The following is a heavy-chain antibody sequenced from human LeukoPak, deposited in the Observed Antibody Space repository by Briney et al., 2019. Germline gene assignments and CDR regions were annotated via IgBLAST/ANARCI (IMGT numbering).Heavy chain of an antibody. D-gene: IGHD6-13*01. CDR3: ARGYGSSSWYDY. CDR2: IYYRGST. Sequence: SEPLSLTRTVSGGYIRGHHGIGIREPPGKALEGIGYIYYRGSTNYNPSLKSRVTISVDTSKNQFSLKMRSVTAADTAVYYCARGYGSSSWYDYWGQGTLVTVSS. V-gene: IGHV4-59*08. CDR1: GGYIRGHH. J-gene: IGHJ4*02.